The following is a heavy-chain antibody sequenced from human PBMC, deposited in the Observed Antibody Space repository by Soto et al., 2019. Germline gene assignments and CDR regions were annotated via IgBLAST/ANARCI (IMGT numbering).Heavy chain of an antibody. CDR1: GFTFSSYS. CDR3: AKDVFGPWFGDLLSFDY. J-gene: IGHJ4*02. Sequence: SLSCSVSGFTFSSYSMSWVRQAPGKGLEWVAVISASGDSTNYADSVNGRFIISRDNSKNTLYLQMNSLRVEDAAVYFCAKDVFGPWFGDLLSFDYWGQGRQVTVSS. D-gene: IGHD3-10*01. CDR2: ISASGDST. V-gene: IGHV3-23*01.